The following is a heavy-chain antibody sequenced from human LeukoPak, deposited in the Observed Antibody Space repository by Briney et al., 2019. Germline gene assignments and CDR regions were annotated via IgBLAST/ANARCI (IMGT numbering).Heavy chain of an antibody. CDR1: GYIFTSYT. Sequence: ASVKVSCKASGYIFTSYTIHWVRQAPGQRLEWMGWINAGPGNTKYSQKFQGRVTITRDTSASTAYMDLSNLRSEDTAVFYCAIGISSDTFDIWGQGTMVTVSS. V-gene: IGHV1-3*01. J-gene: IGHJ3*02. D-gene: IGHD3-3*01. CDR2: INAGPGNT. CDR3: AIGISSDTFDI.